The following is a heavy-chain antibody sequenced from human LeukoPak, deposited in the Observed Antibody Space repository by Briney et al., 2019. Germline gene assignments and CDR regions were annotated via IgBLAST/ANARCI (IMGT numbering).Heavy chain of an antibody. CDR1: GASISSTTYY. D-gene: IGHD3-10*01. CDR2: IYYSGST. J-gene: IGHJ6*03. V-gene: IGHV4-39*07. Sequence: SETLSLTCTVSGASISSTTYYWGWIRQPPRKGLEWIASIYYSGSTYYNPSLKSRVTISVDTSKNQFSLKLSSVTAADTAVYYCARDTLWFGDYYYYYYMDVWGKGTTVTISS. CDR3: ARDTLWFGDYYYYYYMDV.